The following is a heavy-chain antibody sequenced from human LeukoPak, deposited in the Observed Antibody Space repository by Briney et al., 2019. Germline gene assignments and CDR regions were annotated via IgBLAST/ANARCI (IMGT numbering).Heavy chain of an antibody. Sequence: SETLSLTCTVSGGSISSGSYYWSWIRQPAGKGLERIGRIYTSGSTNYNPSLKSRVTISVDTSKNQFSLKLSSVTAADTAVYYCARVPWATSLRSEAFDIWGQGTMVTVSS. CDR3: ARVPWATSLRSEAFDI. J-gene: IGHJ3*02. CDR2: IYTSGST. V-gene: IGHV4-61*02. CDR1: GGSISSGSYY. D-gene: IGHD1-26*01.